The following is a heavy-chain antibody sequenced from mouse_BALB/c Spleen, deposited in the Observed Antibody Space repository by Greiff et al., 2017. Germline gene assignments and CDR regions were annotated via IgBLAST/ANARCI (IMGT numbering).Heavy chain of an antibody. V-gene: IGHV5-4*02. CDR1: GFTFSDYY. CDR3: ARVLWDYAMDY. CDR2: ISDGGSYT. Sequence: EVKLVESGGGLVKPGGSLKLSCAASGFTFSDYYMYWVRQTPEKRLEWVATISDGGSYTYYPDSVKGRFTISRDNAKNNLYLQMSSLKSEDTAMYYCARVLWDYAMDYWGQGTSVTVSS. J-gene: IGHJ4*01. D-gene: IGHD1-1*02.